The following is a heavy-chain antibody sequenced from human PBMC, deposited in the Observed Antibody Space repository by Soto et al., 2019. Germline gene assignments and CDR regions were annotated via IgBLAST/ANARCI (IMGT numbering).Heavy chain of an antibody. D-gene: IGHD3-3*01. CDR3: APGGFLEWLFDY. V-gene: IGHV3-23*01. CDR2: ISGSGGST. CDR1: GFTFSSYA. J-gene: IGHJ4*02. Sequence: GGSLRLSCAASGFTFSSYAMSWVRQAPGKGLEWVSGISGSGGSTYYADSVKGRFTISRDNSKNTLYLQMNSLRAEDTAVYYCAPGGFLEWLFDYWGQGTLVTVSS.